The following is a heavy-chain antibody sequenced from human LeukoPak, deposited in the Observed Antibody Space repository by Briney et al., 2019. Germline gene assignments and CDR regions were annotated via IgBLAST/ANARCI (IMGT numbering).Heavy chain of an antibody. Sequence: GGSLRLSCAASGFGVSRNYMSWVRQAPGKGLEWVSVIHSGGTTYYADSMKGRFTLSRHNSQNTLYLQMDRLRAEDTAVYYCARQNHWSGSFSYYFDYWGQGTLVTVSS. V-gene: IGHV3-53*04. CDR1: GFGVSRNY. CDR3: ARQNHWSGSFSYYFDY. CDR2: IHSGGTT. D-gene: IGHD1-26*01. J-gene: IGHJ4*02.